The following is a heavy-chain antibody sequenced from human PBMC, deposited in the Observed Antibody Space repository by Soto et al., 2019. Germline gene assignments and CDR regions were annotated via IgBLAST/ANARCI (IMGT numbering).Heavy chain of an antibody. CDR3: ARYTVTTNYYGMDV. D-gene: IGHD4-17*01. CDR2: ISAYNGST. J-gene: IGHJ6*02. CDR1: CYTFTSYG. Sequence: SVKVSFKASCYTFTSYGISWVRQAPGQGLEWMGWISAYNGSTNYAQKLQGRVTMTTDTSTSTAYMELRSLRSDDTAVYYCARYTVTTNYYGMDVWGQGTTVTVSS. V-gene: IGHV1-18*04.